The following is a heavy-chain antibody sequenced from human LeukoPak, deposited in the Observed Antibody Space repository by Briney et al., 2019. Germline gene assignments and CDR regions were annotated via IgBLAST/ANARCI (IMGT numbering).Heavy chain of an antibody. CDR2: IIPILGIA. Sequence: SVKVSCKASGGSFSSYGINWVRQAPGQGLEWMGRIIPILGIANYAQKLQGRVTITADKSTSTAYMELSSLRSEDTAVYYCAKEERKDFYYFDYWGQGTLVTVSS. J-gene: IGHJ4*02. D-gene: IGHD1-1*01. CDR1: GGSFSSYG. CDR3: AKEERKDFYYFDY. V-gene: IGHV1-69*04.